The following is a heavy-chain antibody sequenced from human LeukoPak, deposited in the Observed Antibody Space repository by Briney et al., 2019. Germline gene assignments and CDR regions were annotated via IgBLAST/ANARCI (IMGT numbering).Heavy chain of an antibody. CDR3: AKEVDTAIFLIDY. CDR2: ISYDGSNK. J-gene: IGHJ4*02. CDR1: GFTLSSYG. V-gene: IGHV3-30*18. D-gene: IGHD5-18*01. Sequence: QSGGSLRLSCAASGFTLSSYGMHWVRQASGKGLEWVALISYDGSNKYYADSVKGRFTISRDNSKNTLYLQMNRLRAEDTAVYYCAKEVDTAIFLIDYWGQGTLVTVSS.